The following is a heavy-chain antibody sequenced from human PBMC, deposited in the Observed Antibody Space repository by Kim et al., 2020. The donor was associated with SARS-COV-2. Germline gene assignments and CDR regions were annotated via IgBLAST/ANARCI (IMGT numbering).Heavy chain of an antibody. Sequence: SETLSLTCTVSGDSISSSSYYWGWIRQPPGKGLEWIGSIYYSGITYYNPSLKSRVTISVDTSKNQFSLKLSSVTAADTAVYYCSSGYAYSYWGQGTLVTV. CDR1: GDSISSSSYY. D-gene: IGHD5-12*01. CDR3: SSGYAYSY. J-gene: IGHJ4*02. V-gene: IGHV4-39*01. CDR2: IYYSGIT.